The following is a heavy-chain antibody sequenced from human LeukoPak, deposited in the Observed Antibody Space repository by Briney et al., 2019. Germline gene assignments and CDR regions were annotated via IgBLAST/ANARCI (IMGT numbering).Heavy chain of an antibody. D-gene: IGHD2-2*03. Sequence: GGSLRLSCAASGFTFSSYAMSWVRQAPGKGLEWVSAISGSGGSTYYADSVKGRFTISRDNSKNTLYLQMNSLRAEDTAVYYCAKEHGYCSSTSRYGPRPFDYWGQGTLVTVSS. V-gene: IGHV3-23*01. CDR2: ISGSGGST. CDR3: AKEHGYCSSTSRYGPRPFDY. J-gene: IGHJ4*02. CDR1: GFTFSSYA.